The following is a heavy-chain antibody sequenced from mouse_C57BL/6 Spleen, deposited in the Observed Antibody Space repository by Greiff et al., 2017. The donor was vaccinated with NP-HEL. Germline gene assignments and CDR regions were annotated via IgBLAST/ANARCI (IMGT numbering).Heavy chain of an antibody. Sequence: VKVVESGAELVRPGTSVKVSCKASGYAFTNYLIEWVKQRPGQGLEWIGVINPGSGGTNYNEKFKGKATLTADKSSSTAYMQLSSLTSEDSAVYFCARDYGYYFDYWGQGTTLTVSS. V-gene: IGHV1-54*01. CDR2: INPGSGGT. CDR1: GYAFTNYL. CDR3: ARDYGYYFDY. J-gene: IGHJ2*01. D-gene: IGHD1-1*01.